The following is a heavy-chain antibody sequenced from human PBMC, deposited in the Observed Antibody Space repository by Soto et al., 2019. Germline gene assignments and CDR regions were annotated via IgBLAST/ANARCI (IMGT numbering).Heavy chain of an antibody. V-gene: IGHV4-39*01. Sequence: PSETLCLTCTVSGGPISSSSYYWGWLRQPPGKGLEWIGNIYYSGSTYYNPSLKSRVTISVDTSKNQFSLKLNSVTAADTAVYYCARLSSYFDWFGPIDYWGQGTLVTVSS. CDR3: ARLSSYFDWFGPIDY. J-gene: IGHJ4*02. D-gene: IGHD3-9*01. CDR1: GGPISSSSYY. CDR2: IYYSGST.